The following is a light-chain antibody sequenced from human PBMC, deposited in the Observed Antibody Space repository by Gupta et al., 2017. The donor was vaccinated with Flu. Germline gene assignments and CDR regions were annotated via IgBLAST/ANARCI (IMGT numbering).Light chain of an antibody. CDR3: QQHKNWPLA. V-gene: IGKV3-11*01. J-gene: IGKJ4*01. CDR1: QSVSIY. Sequence: EIVLTQSPATLSLSPGERATLSCRASQSVSIYLAWYQQKPGRTPRLLIYEASNRATGIPVRFSGSGSGTDFALTISSLEPEEFAVYYCQQHKNWPLACGGGTKVEIK. CDR2: EAS.